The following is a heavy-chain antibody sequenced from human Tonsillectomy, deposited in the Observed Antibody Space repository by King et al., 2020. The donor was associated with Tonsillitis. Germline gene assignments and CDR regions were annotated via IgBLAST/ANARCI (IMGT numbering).Heavy chain of an antibody. CDR3: VRSENWDDAFDV. D-gene: IGHD7-27*01. Sequence: VQLVESGGGLTQPGGSLRLSCAASGFAVTLNYMTWVRQAPGKGLEWVSVISGVGTTFYADSVKGRFTISRDNSENTLYLQMNNLGAEETAVYFCVRSENWDDAFDVWDQGTLVTVSS. J-gene: IGHJ3*01. CDR1: GFAVTLNY. CDR2: ISGVGTT. V-gene: IGHV3-53*01.